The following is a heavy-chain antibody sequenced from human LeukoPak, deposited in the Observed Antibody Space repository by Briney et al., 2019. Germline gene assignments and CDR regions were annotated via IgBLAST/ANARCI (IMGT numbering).Heavy chain of an antibody. D-gene: IGHD3-10*01. V-gene: IGHV3-43*01. CDR2: ISWVGGST. J-gene: IGHJ6*02. CDR3: ARVGVWFGENYYYYYGMDV. Sequence: PGGSLGLPCEPPGFTLDVYTMTWAGQARGKGLEWVSLISWVGGSTYYADSVKVRFTISRDNAKNSLYLQMNSLRAEDTAVYYCARVGVWFGENYYYYYGMDVWGQGTTVTVSS. CDR1: GFTLDVYT.